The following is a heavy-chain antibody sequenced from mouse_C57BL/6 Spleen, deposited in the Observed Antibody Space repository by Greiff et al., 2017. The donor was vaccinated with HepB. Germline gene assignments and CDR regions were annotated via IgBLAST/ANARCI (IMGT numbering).Heavy chain of an antibody. CDR2: IYPGDGDT. CDR3: ARTNYPPFDY. CDR1: GYAFSSSW. V-gene: IGHV1-82*01. J-gene: IGHJ2*01. D-gene: IGHD1-1*01. Sequence: VKLMESGPELVKPGASVKISCKASGYAFSSSWMNWVKQRPGKGLEWIGRIYPGDGDTNYNGKFKGKATLTADKSSSTAYMQLSSLTSEDSAVYFCARTNYPPFDYWGQGTTLTVSS.